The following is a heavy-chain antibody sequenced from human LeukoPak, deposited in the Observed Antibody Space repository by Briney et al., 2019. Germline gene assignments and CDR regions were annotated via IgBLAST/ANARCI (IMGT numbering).Heavy chain of an antibody. J-gene: IGHJ4*02. CDR1: GYTLTELS. V-gene: IGHV1-24*01. CDR3: ATGRLGECYEDSSGYFAY. D-gene: IGHD3-22*01. Sequence: ASVKVFCKVSGYTLTELSMHWVRQAPGKGLEWLGRFDPEDGETIYAQRFQGRVTMTEDTSTNTAYMELSSLRSADSAVYYCATGRLGECYEDSSGYFAYWGQGTLVTVSS. CDR2: FDPEDGET.